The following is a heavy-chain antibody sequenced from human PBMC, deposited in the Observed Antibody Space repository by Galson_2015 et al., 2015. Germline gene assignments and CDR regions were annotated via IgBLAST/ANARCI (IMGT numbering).Heavy chain of an antibody. V-gene: IGHV3-72*01. CDR3: TRLITGGGGDY. CDR2: SRKKAHSYTT. D-gene: IGHD6-25*01. J-gene: IGHJ4*02. Sequence: SLRLSSAVSGFTFSDHNMDWVRQAPGKGLEWIGLSRKKAHSYTTEYAASVKGRFTISRDDSRNSLYLQMNSLKTEDTAVYYCTRLITGGGGDYWGQGILVTVSS. CDR1: GFTFSDHN.